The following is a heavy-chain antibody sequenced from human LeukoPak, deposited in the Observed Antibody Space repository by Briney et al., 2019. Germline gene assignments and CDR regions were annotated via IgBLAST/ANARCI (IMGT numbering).Heavy chain of an antibody. CDR1: GFTFSSYA. V-gene: IGHV3-23*01. Sequence: GGSLRLSCAASGFTFSSYAMTWVRQAPGEGLEWVSSISGSGTSTYYTDSVRGRFTISRDNSENTLYLQMNSLRAEDTAVYYCAKVRDSSGSDYWGQGTLVTVSS. CDR3: AKVRDSSGSDY. CDR2: ISGSGTST. J-gene: IGHJ4*02. D-gene: IGHD6-19*01.